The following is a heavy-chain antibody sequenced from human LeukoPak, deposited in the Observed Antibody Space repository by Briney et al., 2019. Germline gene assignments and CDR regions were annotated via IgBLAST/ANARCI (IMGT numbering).Heavy chain of an antibody. CDR2: ISYDGSNK. J-gene: IGHJ3*02. V-gene: IGHV3-30*04. D-gene: IGHD3-9*01. CDR3: ARDHDILTLTSQNAFDT. Sequence: PGGSLRLSCAASGFTFSSYAMHWVRQAPGKGLEWVAVISYDGSNKYYADSVKGRFTISRDNSKNTLYLQMNSLRAEDTAVYYCARDHDILTLTSQNAFDTWGQGTMVTVSS. CDR1: GFTFSSYA.